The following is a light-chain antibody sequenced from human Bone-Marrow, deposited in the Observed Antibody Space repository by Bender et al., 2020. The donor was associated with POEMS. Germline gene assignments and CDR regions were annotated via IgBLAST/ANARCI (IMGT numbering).Light chain of an antibody. V-gene: IGLV2-11*01. CDR1: NSDVGGYNS. Sequence: QSALTQPRSVSGSPGQSVTISCTGSNSDVGGYNSVSWYQQHPGKAPKLMVYDVTKRPSGVPDRFSASKSGNTASLTISGLQAEDESDYHCCSYAGSYTWVFGGGTKLTVL. CDR2: DVT. J-gene: IGLJ3*02. CDR3: CSYAGSYTWV.